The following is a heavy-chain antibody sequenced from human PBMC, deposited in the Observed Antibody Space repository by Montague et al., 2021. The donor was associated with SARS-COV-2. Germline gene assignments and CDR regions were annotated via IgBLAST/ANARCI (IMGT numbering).Heavy chain of an antibody. J-gene: IGHJ3*01. CDR3: ARFPTSYYYDSKAAPATLDAFDL. CDR2: IYYSGRT. V-gene: IGHV4-39*01. D-gene: IGHD3-22*01. Sequence: TRSLTCTVSVGSISSSGYYWGWIRQPPGKGLEWIGSIYYSGRTYYNPSLKSRVTISVDTSKNHFSLKLSSLTAADTAVYYCARFPTSYYYDSKAAPATLDAFDLWGQGTMVTVSS. CDR1: VGSISSSGYY.